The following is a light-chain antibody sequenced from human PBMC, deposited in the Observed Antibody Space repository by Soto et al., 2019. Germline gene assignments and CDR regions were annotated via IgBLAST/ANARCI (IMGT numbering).Light chain of an antibody. V-gene: IGKV1-39*01. J-gene: IGKJ4*01. CDR1: QSITIY. CDR3: QQSLTTPLT. Sequence: DIQMTQSPSSLSASVGDRVTITCRASQSITIYLNWYQQKPGKAPKLLIFATSSLQSGVPSRFSGSGSGTDFTLIISSLQPEDLATYYCQQSLTTPLTFGGGTRLEIK. CDR2: ATS.